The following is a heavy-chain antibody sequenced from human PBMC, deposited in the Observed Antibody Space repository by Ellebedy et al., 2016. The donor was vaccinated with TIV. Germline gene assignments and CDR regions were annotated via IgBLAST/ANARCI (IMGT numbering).Heavy chain of an antibody. D-gene: IGHD4-11*01. CDR3: ARQYLLSSTFDL. V-gene: IGHV4-4*02. J-gene: IGHJ3*01. CDR1: GASISHW. CDR2: INHDGST. Sequence: MPSETLSLTCAVSGASISHWSSWVRQPLGKGLEWIGDINHDGSTNYNPSLMSRVNISLDRSKNQFSLAVTSVTAADTALYYCARQYLLSSTFDLWGQGTMVTVSS.